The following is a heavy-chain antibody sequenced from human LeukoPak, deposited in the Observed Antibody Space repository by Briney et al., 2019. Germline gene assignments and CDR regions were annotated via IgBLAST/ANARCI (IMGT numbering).Heavy chain of an antibody. J-gene: IGHJ4*02. CDR2: IDSYGSST. V-gene: IGHV3-74*01. CDR1: GFTFSSYW. D-gene: IGHD6-19*01. CDR3: ARRSGIAVAGAFDY. Sequence: PGGSLRLSCAASGFTFSSYWMHWVRQAPGKGLVWVSRIDSYGSSTSFADSVKGRFTISRDNSKNTLYLQMNSLRAEDTAVYYCARRSGIAVAGAFDYWGQGTLVTVSS.